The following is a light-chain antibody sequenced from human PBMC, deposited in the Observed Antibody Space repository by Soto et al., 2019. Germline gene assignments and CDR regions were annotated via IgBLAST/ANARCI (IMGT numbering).Light chain of an antibody. CDR3: TSWTTSTTMI. V-gene: IGLV2-14*03. CDR2: DVN. CDR1: SSDIGAYNF. Sequence: QSVLTQPASVSGSPGQSITISCTGTSSDIGAYNFVSWYQQHPGKAPKLMLYDVNIRPSGVSNRFSGSKSGNTASLTISGLQAGDEADYCCTSWTTSTTMIFGGGTKVTVL. J-gene: IGLJ2*01.